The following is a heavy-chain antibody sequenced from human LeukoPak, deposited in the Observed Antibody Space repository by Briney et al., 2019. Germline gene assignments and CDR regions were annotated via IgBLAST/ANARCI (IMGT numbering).Heavy chain of an antibody. CDR3: ARIDSSSWHMDGMDV. CDR2: IKEDGSEK. V-gene: IGHV3-7*04. J-gene: IGHJ6*02. CDR1: GFRFSNYW. D-gene: IGHD6-13*01. Sequence: GRSLRLSCAASGFRFSNYWMSWVRQAPVKGLEWLANIKEDGSEKYYLDSVKGRFTISRDNAQNSLYLQMNSLRAEDTAVYYCARIDSSSWHMDGMDVWGQGTTVTVSS.